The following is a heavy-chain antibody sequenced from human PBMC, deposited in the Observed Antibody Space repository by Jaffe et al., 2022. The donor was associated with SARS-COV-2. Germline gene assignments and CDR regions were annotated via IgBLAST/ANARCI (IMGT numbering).Heavy chain of an antibody. CDR3: ARDQGRGYSYGYPYGYFDL. V-gene: IGHV3-48*03. D-gene: IGHD5-18*01. CDR2: ISSSGSTI. J-gene: IGHJ2*01. Sequence: EVQLVESGGGLVQPGGSLRLSCAASGFTFSSYEMNWVRQAPGKGLEWVSYISSSGSTIYYADSVKGRFTISRDNAKNSLYLQMNSLRAEDTAVYYCARDQGRGYSYGYPYGYFDLWGRGTLVTVSS. CDR1: GFTFSSYE.